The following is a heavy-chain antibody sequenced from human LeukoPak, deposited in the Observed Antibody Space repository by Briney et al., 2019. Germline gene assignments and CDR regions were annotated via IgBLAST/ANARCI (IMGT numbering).Heavy chain of an antibody. CDR1: GYTFTGYY. J-gene: IGHJ4*02. CDR2: INPNSGGT. V-gene: IGHV1-2*02. D-gene: IGHD3-22*01. Sequence: ASVKVSCKASGYTFTGYYMHWVRQAPGQGLEWMGWINPNSGGTNYAQKFQGRATMTRDTSISTAYMELSRLRSDDTAVYYCARDRAPYYYDSSAYYFDYWGQGTLVTVSS. CDR3: ARDRAPYYYDSSAYYFDY.